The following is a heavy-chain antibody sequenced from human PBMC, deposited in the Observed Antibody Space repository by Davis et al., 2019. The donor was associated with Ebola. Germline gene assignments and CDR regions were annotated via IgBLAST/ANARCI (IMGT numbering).Heavy chain of an antibody. J-gene: IGHJ5*02. V-gene: IGHV1-46*01. CDR3: ARGKWFDP. CDR2: INPSGGST. CDR1: GYTFTSYY. Sequence: AASVKVSCKASGYTFTSYYMHWVRQAPGQGLEWMGIINPSGGSTSYAQKFQGRVTLTADKATNTAYMELSGLRFDDTAVYYCARGKWFDPWGQGTLVSVTS.